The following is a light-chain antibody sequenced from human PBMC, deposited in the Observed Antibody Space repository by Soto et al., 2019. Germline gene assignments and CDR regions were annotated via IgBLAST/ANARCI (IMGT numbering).Light chain of an antibody. CDR2: GAS. V-gene: IGKV3-20*01. CDR1: QTISNTF. J-gene: IGKJ4*01. Sequence: EIVLTQSPGTLSLSPGERATLSCMASQTISNTFLAWYQQRPGQAPRLLIYGASGRAGGIPDRFSGSGSGTDFTLSISRLEPEDFAVYCCQQYCVSPTLGGGTKVEIK. CDR3: QQYCVSPT.